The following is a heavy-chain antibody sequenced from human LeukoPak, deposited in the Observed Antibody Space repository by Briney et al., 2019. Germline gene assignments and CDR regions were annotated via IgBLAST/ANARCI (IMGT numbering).Heavy chain of an antibody. CDR2: INHSGST. Sequence: SETLSLTCAVYGXSFSGYYWSWIRQPPGKGLEWIGEINHSGSTNYNPSLKSRVTISVDTSKNQFSLRLSSVTAADTAVYYCARVLEGSSGQHWYFDLWGRGTLVTVSS. J-gene: IGHJ2*01. D-gene: IGHD6-19*01. CDR1: GXSFSGYY. CDR3: ARVLEGSSGQHWYFDL. V-gene: IGHV4-34*01.